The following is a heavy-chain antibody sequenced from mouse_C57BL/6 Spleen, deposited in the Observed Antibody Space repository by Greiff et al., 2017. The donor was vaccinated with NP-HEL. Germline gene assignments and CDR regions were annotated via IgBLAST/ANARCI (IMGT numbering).Heavy chain of an antibody. V-gene: IGHV2-6*03. CDR1: GFSLTSYG. CDR2: IWSDGST. Sequence: VKLQESGPGLVAPSQSLSITCTVSGFSLTSYGVHWVRQPPGKGLEWLVVIWSDGSTTYNSALKSRLSISKDNSKSQVFLKMNSLQTYDTAMYYCARRGDYDNYYAMDYWGQGTSVTVSS. D-gene: IGHD2-4*01. CDR3: ARRGDYDNYYAMDY. J-gene: IGHJ4*01.